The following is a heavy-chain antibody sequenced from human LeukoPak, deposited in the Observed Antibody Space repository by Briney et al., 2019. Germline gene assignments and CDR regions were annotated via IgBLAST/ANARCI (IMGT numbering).Heavy chain of an antibody. CDR2: IYDSGNT. J-gene: IGHJ4*02. D-gene: IGHD6-13*01. CDR1: GGSISSSAYS. Sequence: SETLSLTCTISGGSISSSAYSWGWIRQPPGKGLDWIGYIYDSGNTYYHPSLKSRVTISVDTSKNQFSLKLNSVTAADTAVYYCARQYGPGYSSTWYFDYWGLGTLVTVSS. CDR3: ARQYGPGYSSTWYFDY. V-gene: IGHV4-39*01.